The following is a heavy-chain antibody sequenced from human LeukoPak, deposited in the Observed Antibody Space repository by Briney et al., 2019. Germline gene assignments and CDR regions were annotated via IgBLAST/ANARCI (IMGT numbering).Heavy chain of an antibody. CDR3: ARGIYSGYDRSFDY. Sequence: SETLSLTCSVSGGFNTHYYWSWIRQPPGKGLEWIGYFHHSGSTNYNPSLKSRVTISVDTSKSQFSLTLSSVTAADTAVYYCARGIYSGYDRSFDYWGQGTLVTVSS. CDR2: FHHSGST. CDR1: GGFNTHYY. D-gene: IGHD5-12*01. J-gene: IGHJ4*02. V-gene: IGHV4-59*01.